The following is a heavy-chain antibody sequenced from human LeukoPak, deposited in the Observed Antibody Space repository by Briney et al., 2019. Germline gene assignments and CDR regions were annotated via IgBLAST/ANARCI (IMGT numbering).Heavy chain of an antibody. CDR1: GFTFSSYS. J-gene: IGHJ2*01. D-gene: IGHD6-19*01. V-gene: IGHV3-21*01. Sequence: KPGGSLRLSCAASGFTFSSYSMNWVRQAPGKGLEWVSSISSSSSYIYYADSVKGRFTISRDNAKNSLYLQMNSLRAEDTAVYHCARSMAVAGRSYWYFDLWGRGTLVTVSS. CDR2: ISSSSSYI. CDR3: ARSMAVAGRSYWYFDL.